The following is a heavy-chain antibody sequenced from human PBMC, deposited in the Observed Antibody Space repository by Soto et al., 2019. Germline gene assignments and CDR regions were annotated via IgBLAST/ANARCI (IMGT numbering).Heavy chain of an antibody. CDR2: ISYNGNNK. Sequence: QVQLVESGGGVVQPGRSLRLSCAASGFSISTYALHWVRQAPVKGPEWVAIISYNGNNKHYADSVKGRFTISRDNSKNAVVLQVNSLRVEDTAMYYCARRSFPYSGSPLEPWSDALDIWGQGTMVTVSS. CDR3: ARRSFPYSGSPLEPWSDALDI. D-gene: IGHD1-26*01. CDR1: GFSISTYA. V-gene: IGHV3-30*04. J-gene: IGHJ3*02.